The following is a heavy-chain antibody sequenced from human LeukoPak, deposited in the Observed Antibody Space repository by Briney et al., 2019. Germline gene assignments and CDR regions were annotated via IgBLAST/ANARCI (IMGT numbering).Heavy chain of an antibody. CDR3: ARAGHIVVVLTSYYMDV. CDR1: GYTFTSYG. CDR2: ISAYNGNT. D-gene: IGHD2-2*01. J-gene: IGHJ6*03. Sequence: ASVKVSYKASGYTFTSYGISWVRQAPGQGLEWMGWISAYNGNTNYAQKLQGRVTMTTDTSTSTAYMELRSLRSDDTAVYYCARAGHIVVVLTSYYMDVWGKGTTVTVSS. V-gene: IGHV1-18*01.